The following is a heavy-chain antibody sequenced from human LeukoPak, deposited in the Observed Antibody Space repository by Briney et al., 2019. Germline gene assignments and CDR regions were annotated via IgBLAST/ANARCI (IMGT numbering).Heavy chain of an antibody. CDR1: GYSISTLSN. CDR3: ARLEMATSSPAFDY. D-gene: IGHD6-13*01. J-gene: IGHJ4*02. CDR2: IYHGGST. V-gene: IGHV4-38-2*02. Sequence: SETLSLTCTVSGYSISTLSNWGWIRQSPGKGLEWVASIYHGGSTYYNPSLKSRVTISMDTSKNQISLKLSSVTAADTAVYYCARLEMATSSPAFDYWGQGTLVTVSS.